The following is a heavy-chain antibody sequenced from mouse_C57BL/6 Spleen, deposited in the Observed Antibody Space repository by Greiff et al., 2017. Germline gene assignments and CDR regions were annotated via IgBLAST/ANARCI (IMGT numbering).Heavy chain of an antibody. Sequence: VHVKQSGPELVKPGASVKISCKASGYSFTDYNMNWVKQSNGKSLEWIGVINPNYGTTSYNQKFKGKATLTVDQSSSTAYMHLDSLTSEDSAVYYCARRYYDRYFDYWGQGTTLTVSS. CDR3: ARRYYDRYFDY. CDR2: INPNYGTT. D-gene: IGHD2-4*01. CDR1: GYSFTDYN. V-gene: IGHV1-39*01. J-gene: IGHJ2*01.